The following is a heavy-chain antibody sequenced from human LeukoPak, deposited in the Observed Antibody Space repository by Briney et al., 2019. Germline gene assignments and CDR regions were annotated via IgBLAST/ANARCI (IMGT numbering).Heavy chain of an antibody. CDR3: ARETSSGLFDY. Sequence: KTSETLSLTCTVSGGPISSYYWSWIRQPPGKGLEWIGFIYYSGSTNYNPSLKSRVTISVDTSKNQFSLKLSSVTAADTAVYFCARETSSGLFDYWGQGTLVTVSS. CDR2: IYYSGST. J-gene: IGHJ4*02. CDR1: GGPISSYY. D-gene: IGHD6-19*01. V-gene: IGHV4-59*01.